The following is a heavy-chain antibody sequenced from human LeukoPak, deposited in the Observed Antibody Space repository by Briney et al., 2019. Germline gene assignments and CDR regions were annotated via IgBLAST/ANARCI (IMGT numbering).Heavy chain of an antibody. CDR1: GGSFSGYY. Sequence: PSETLSLTCAVYGGSFSGYYWSWIRQPPGKGLEWIGEINHSGSTNYNPSLKSRVTISVDTSKNQFSLKLRSVTAADTAVYYCARLAYRGPAVADFDYWGQGILVTVSS. V-gene: IGHV4-34*01. CDR2: INHSGST. D-gene: IGHD6-19*01. CDR3: ARLAYRGPAVADFDY. J-gene: IGHJ4*02.